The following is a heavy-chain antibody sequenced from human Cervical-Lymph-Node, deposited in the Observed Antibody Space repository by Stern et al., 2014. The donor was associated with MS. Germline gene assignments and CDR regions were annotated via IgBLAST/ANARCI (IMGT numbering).Heavy chain of an antibody. V-gene: IGHV2-5*01. CDR2: IYWNDNK. CDR1: GSSLSTSGVG. CDR3: AHRLVRGSGNYYNGFDP. D-gene: IGHD3-10*01. Sequence: QITLKESGPTLVKPTQTLTLTCTFSGSSLSTSGVGVGWIRQPPGKALEWLAFIYWNDNKQYSPSLKTRLTITKDTSKNQVVLTMTNMDPVDTATYYCAHRLVRGSGNYYNGFDPWGQGTLVTVSS. J-gene: IGHJ5*02.